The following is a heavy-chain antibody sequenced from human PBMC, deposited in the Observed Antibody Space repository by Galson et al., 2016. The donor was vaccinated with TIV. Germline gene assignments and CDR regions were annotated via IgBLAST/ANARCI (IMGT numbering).Heavy chain of an antibody. Sequence: SVKVSCKASGDTFRTYTISWVRQAPGQGLEWMGGLNHIFGTTEYAQKFQGRVTITTDKYTSTAYMELSSLGSEDTAVYYCARGAWGYSFGPLDYWGQGTLITVSS. CDR1: GDTFRTYT. V-gene: IGHV1-69*05. D-gene: IGHD5-18*01. CDR2: LNHIFGTT. J-gene: IGHJ4*02. CDR3: ARGAWGYSFGPLDY.